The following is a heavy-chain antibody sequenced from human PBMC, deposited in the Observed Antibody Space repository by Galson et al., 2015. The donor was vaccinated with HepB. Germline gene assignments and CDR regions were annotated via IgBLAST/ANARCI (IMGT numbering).Heavy chain of an antibody. J-gene: IGHJ3*02. Sequence: SVKVSCKASGYTFTSYGISWVRQAPGQGLEWMGWISAYNGNTNYAQKPQGRVTMTTDTSTSTAYMELRSLRSDDTAVYYCARHYDILTGYAFDIWGQGTMVTASS. V-gene: IGHV1-18*01. D-gene: IGHD3-9*01. CDR3: ARHYDILTGYAFDI. CDR2: ISAYNGNT. CDR1: GYTFTSYG.